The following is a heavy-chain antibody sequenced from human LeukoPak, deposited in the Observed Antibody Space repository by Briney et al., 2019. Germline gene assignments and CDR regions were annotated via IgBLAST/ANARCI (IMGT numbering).Heavy chain of an antibody. D-gene: IGHD6-13*01. CDR2: IYYSGST. CDR1: GGSINSSSYY. Sequence: SETLSLTCTVSGGSINSSSYYWGWIRQPPGKGLEWIGSIYYSGSTYYNPSLKSRVTISVDTSKNQFSLKLSSVTAADTAVYYCATFYSSSWYGAIPQNDYWGQGTLVTVSS. V-gene: IGHV4-39*01. CDR3: ATFYSSSWYGAIPQNDY. J-gene: IGHJ4*02.